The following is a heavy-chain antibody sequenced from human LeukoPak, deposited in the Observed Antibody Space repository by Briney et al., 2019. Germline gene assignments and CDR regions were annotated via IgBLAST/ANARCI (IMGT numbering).Heavy chain of an antibody. D-gene: IGHD6-19*01. J-gene: IGHJ3*02. V-gene: IGHV3-9*01. Sequence: GGSLRLSCAASGFTFDDYAMHWVRQAPGKGLEWVSGISWNSGSIGYADSVKGRFTISRDNAKNSLYLQMNSLRAEDTALYYCAKDPYSSGWYGAFDIWGQGTMVTVSS. CDR3: AKDPYSSGWYGAFDI. CDR2: ISWNSGSI. CDR1: GFTFDDYA.